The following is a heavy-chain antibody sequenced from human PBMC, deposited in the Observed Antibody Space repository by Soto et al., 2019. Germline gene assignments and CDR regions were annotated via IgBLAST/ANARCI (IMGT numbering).Heavy chain of an antibody. CDR2: IYYSGST. Sequence: PSETLSLTCTVSGGSISSYYWSWIRQPPGKGLEWIGYIYYSGSTNYNPSLKSRVTISVDTSKNQFSLKLSSVTAADTAVYYCAQGGYSYGYYYYYYMDVWGKGTTVTVSS. CDR3: AQGGYSYGYYYYYYMDV. V-gene: IGHV4-59*08. J-gene: IGHJ6*03. CDR1: GGSISSYY. D-gene: IGHD5-18*01.